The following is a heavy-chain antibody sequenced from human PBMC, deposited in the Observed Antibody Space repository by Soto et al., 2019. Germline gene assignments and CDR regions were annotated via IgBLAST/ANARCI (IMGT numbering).Heavy chain of an antibody. J-gene: IGHJ4*02. Sequence: LSCAASGFTFSSYSMNWIRQPPGKGLEWIGYIYYSGSTYYNPSLKSRVTISVDTSKNQFSLKLSSVTAADTAVYYCARADYYDSSGYWIDYWGQGTLVTVSS. V-gene: IGHV4-30-4*08. D-gene: IGHD3-22*01. CDR1: GFTFSSYS. CDR2: IYYSGST. CDR3: ARADYYDSSGYWIDY.